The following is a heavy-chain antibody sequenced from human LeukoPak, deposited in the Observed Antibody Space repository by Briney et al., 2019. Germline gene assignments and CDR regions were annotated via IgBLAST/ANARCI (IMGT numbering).Heavy chain of an antibody. J-gene: IGHJ4*02. V-gene: IGHV3-23*01. CDR1: GFTFSRYA. CDR2: ISGSGGST. D-gene: IGHD6-19*01. CDR3: AKDLSGYSSGWYYYFDY. Sequence: PGGSLRLSCAASGFTFSRYAMSWVRQAPGKGLEWVSAISGSGGSTYYADSVKGRFTISRDNSKNTLYLQMNNLRAEDTAVYYCAKDLSGYSSGWYYYFDYWGQGTLVTVSS.